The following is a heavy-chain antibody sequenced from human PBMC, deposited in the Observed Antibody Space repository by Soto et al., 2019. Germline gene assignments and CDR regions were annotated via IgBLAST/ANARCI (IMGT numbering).Heavy chain of an antibody. CDR3: ARQRGNAFPAKNWFDP. CDR2: IYYSGST. J-gene: IGHJ5*02. Sequence: SETLSLTCTVSGGSISSSSYYWGWIRQPPGKGLEWIGSIYYSGSTYYNPSLKSRVTISVDTSKNQFSLKLSSVTAADTAVYYCARQRGNAFPAKNWFDPWGQGTLVTVSS. D-gene: IGHD2-15*01. V-gene: IGHV4-39*01. CDR1: GGSISSSSYY.